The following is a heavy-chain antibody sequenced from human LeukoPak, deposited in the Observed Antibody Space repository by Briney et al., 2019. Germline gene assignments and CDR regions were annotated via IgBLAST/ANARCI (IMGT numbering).Heavy chain of an antibody. CDR1: GFTFSSYS. D-gene: IGHD2-2*01. V-gene: IGHV4-34*01. J-gene: IGHJ4*02. Sequence: GSLRLSCAASGFTFSSYSMHWVRQPPGKGLEWIGEINHSGSTNYNPSLKSRVTISVDTSKNQFSLKLSSVTAADTAVYYCARGEGPRYCSSTSCYSVTPRLRFDYWGQGTLVTVSS. CDR3: ARGEGPRYCSSTSCYSVTPRLRFDY. CDR2: INHSGST.